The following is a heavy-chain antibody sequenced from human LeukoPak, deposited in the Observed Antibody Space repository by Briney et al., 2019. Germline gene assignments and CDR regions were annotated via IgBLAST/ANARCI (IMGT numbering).Heavy chain of an antibody. V-gene: IGHV1-24*01. CDR3: ARGRRIAARLRHDWFDP. D-gene: IGHD6-6*01. J-gene: IGHJ5*02. CDR1: GYTLTELS. CDR2: FDPEDGET. Sequence: ASVKVSCKVSGYTLTELSMHWVRQAPGKGLEWMGGFDPEDGETIYAQKFQGRVTITRNTSISTAYMELSSLRSEDTAVYYCARGRRIAARLRHDWFDPWGQGTLVTVSS.